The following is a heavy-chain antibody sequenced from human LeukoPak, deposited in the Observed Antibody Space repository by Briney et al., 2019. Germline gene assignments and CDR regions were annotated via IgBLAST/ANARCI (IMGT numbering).Heavy chain of an antibody. Sequence: ASVKLSCKASGYSFSIYGITWARQAPGQGLEYLGWISASDGTTNYAQKVQDRVTMTTDTSTSTAYLELRSLRSEDTAVYYCARCGAAVTTHFSHWGQGTLVTVSS. CDR2: ISASDGTT. V-gene: IGHV1-18*01. CDR3: ARCGAAVTTHFSH. J-gene: IGHJ4*02. D-gene: IGHD4-17*01. CDR1: GYSFSIYG.